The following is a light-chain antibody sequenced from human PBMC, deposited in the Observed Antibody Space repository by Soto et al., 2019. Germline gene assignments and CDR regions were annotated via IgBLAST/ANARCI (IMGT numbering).Light chain of an antibody. CDR1: QSVSTNNKNY. Sequence: DIVMTQSPDSLAVSLGERATINCKSSQSVSTNNKNYLTWYQLKPGQPPRLRIFWASTRESGVPDRFTGSGSGTYFSLTISSLQAEDVAVYYCQQYYSPPVTFGGGTKVEIK. V-gene: IGKV4-1*01. CDR3: QQYYSPPVT. CDR2: WAS. J-gene: IGKJ4*01.